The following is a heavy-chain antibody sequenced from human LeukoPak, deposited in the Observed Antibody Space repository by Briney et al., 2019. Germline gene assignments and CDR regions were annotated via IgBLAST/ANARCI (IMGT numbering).Heavy chain of an antibody. J-gene: IGHJ6*03. Sequence: SETLSLTCTVSDDSITIYYWTWIRQPPGKGLEWIGYIYYSGSTNYNPSLKSRVTISVDTSKNQFSLKLSSVTAADTAVYYCARAGTSRYDFWSGYSDYYYYYMDVCGKGTTVTVSS. CDR1: DDSITIYY. V-gene: IGHV4-59*01. CDR3: ARAGTSRYDFWSGYSDYYYYYMDV. D-gene: IGHD3-3*01. CDR2: IYYSGST.